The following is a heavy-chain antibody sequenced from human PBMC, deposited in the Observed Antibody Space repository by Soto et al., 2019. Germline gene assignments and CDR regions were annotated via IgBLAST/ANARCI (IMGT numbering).Heavy chain of an antibody. V-gene: IGHV3-7*01. J-gene: IGHJ5*02. CDR2: IKQDGSER. CDR1: VMSCSKFW. CDR3: ASIAH. Sequence: GSLRLSCVVSVMSCSKFWMTWVRQAPGKGLEWVANIKQDGSERLYVDSVKGRFTISRDNARNSLYLQMDSLRVDDTAVYYCASIAHWGQGTLVTVSS.